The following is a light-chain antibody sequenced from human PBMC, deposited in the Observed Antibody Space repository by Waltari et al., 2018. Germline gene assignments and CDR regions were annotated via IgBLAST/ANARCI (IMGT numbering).Light chain of an antibody. Sequence: SYELTQPPSVSVSPGQSASIPCSGNKLGDKYACWYQQKPGQSPVVVLYQDTKRPSGIPERFSGSNSGNTATLTISGTQAMDEADHYCQAWDTSTYHVVFGGGTKLTVL. CDR3: QAWDTSTYHVV. J-gene: IGLJ2*01. CDR2: QDT. V-gene: IGLV3-1*01. CDR1: KLGDKY.